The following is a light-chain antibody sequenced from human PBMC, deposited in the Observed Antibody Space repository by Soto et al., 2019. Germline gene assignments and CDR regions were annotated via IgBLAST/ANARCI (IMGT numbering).Light chain of an antibody. V-gene: IGLV2-23*01. CDR2: EGS. J-gene: IGLJ3*02. CDR1: NNDVGSYTL. CDR3: CSYAGSSTLWV. Sequence: QSALTQPASVSGSPGQSITISCTGTNNDVGSYTLVSWYQQHPGKAPKVMIYEGSKRPSGVSNRFSGSKSGNTASLIISGLQAEDEADYYCCSYAGSSTLWVFGGGTKLTVL.